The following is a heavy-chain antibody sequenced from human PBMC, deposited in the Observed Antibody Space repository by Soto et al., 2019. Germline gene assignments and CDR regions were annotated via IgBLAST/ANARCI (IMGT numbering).Heavy chain of an antibody. CDR3: ARGPRGDYYDSSGYYDY. CDR2: INHSGST. D-gene: IGHD3-22*01. J-gene: IGHJ4*02. V-gene: IGHV4-34*01. CDR1: GGSFSGYY. Sequence: PSETLSLTCAFYGGSFSGYYWSWIRQPPGKGLEWIGEINHSGSTNYNPSLKSRVTISVDTSKNQFSLKLSSVTAADTAVYYCARGPRGDYYDSSGYYDYWGQGTLVTVSS.